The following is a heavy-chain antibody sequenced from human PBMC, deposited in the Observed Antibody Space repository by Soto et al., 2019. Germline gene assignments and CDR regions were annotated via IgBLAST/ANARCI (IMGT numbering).Heavy chain of an antibody. CDR2: INSDGGTT. J-gene: IGHJ4*02. D-gene: IGHD2-2*01. V-gene: IGHV3-74*01. CDR3: AITSPHYFEY. Sequence: EVQLVESGGGLVQPGGSLRLSCAASEFTFSTDWMHWVRQAPGKGLVWVSRINSDGGTTTYADSVKGRFTISRDNAKNTLYLQMNSLRAEDTAVYYCAITSPHYFEYWGRGTLVTVSS. CDR1: EFTFSTDW.